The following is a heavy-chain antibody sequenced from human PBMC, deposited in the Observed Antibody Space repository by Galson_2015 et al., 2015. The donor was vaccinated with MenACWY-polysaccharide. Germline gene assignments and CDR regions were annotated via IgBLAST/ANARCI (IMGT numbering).Heavy chain of an antibody. V-gene: IGHV3-30*04. CDR2: ISDDGFST. J-gene: IGHJ3*01. D-gene: IGHD3/OR15-3a*01. Sequence: SLRLSCAASGFTFSTHAMHWVRQAPGKGLDWVAYISDDGFSTHYADSVKGRFTISRDNSKNTLYLQIKSLRVEDSGVFYCVKEADSFDVRAKGQWSPSLQ. CDR3: VKEADSFDV. CDR1: GFTFSTHA.